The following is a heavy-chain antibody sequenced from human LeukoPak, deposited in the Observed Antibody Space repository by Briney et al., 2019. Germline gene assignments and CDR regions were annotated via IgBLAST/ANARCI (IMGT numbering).Heavy chain of an antibody. V-gene: IGHV4-39*07. Sequence: SETLSLTCTVSGGSISSRTYYWGWIRQPPGKGLEWIGSIYYTGSTFYNPSLKSRVTISVDTSKNQFSMKLSSVTAADAAVYYCAKAGPNWFDPWGQGTLVTVSS. CDR3: AKAGPNWFDP. J-gene: IGHJ5*02. CDR1: GGSISSRTYY. CDR2: IYYTGST.